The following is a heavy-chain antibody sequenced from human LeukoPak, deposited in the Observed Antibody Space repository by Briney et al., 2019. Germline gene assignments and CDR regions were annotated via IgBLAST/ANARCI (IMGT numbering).Heavy chain of an antibody. CDR1: GGSISSYY. CDR3: ARRGYYYGSGSYYIGAYYFDY. J-gene: IGHJ4*02. V-gene: IGHV4-59*12. D-gene: IGHD3-10*01. CDR2: IYYSGST. Sequence: PSETLSLTCTVSGGSISSYYWSWIRQPPGKGLEWIGYIYYSGSTYYNPSLKSRVTISVDTSKNQFSLKLSSVTAADTAVYYCARRGYYYGSGSYYIGAYYFDYWGQGTLVTVSS.